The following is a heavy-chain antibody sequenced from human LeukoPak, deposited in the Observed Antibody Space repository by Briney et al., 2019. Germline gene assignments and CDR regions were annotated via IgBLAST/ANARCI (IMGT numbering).Heavy chain of an antibody. Sequence: PGGSLRLSCTASGFTFGYYAMSWVRQAPGKGLEWVGFIRSKAYGGTTEYAASVKGRFTISRDDSKSIAYLQMNSLKTEDTAVYYCTREEVRGVIIPGYYYYGMDVWGQGTTVTVSS. CDR2: IRSKAYGGTT. J-gene: IGHJ6*02. CDR3: TREEVRGVIIPGYYYYGMDV. D-gene: IGHD3-10*01. CDR1: GFTFGYYA. V-gene: IGHV3-49*04.